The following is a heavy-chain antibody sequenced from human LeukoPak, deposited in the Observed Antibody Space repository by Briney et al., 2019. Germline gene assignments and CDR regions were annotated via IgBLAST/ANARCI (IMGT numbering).Heavy chain of an antibody. CDR2: LSGGGDSR. J-gene: IGHJ4*02. CDR3: AKAVRSMVTGGGYFDS. D-gene: IGHD3-10*01. Sequence: GGSLRLSCAATGFAFSNYAMSWVRQAPGKGLEWVSSLSGGGDSRYYADSVMGRFTISRDNSKNTLYLQMNSLRAEDTAVYYCAKAVRSMVTGGGYFDSWGQGTLVTVSS. CDR1: GFAFSNYA. V-gene: IGHV3-23*01.